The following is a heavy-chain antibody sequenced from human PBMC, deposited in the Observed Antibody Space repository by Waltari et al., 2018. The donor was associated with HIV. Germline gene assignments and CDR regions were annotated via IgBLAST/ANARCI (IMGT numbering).Heavy chain of an antibody. CDR2: IIPIVGTA. CDR1: GGTFSSYA. D-gene: IGHD1-26*01. J-gene: IGHJ3*02. CDR3: ARGHSGSSDDAFDI. V-gene: IGHV1-69*13. Sequence: QVQLVQSGAEVKKPGSSVKVSCKASGGTFSSYAISWVRQATGQGLEWMGGIIPIVGTANYAQKFQGRVTITADESTSTAYRELSSLRSEDTAVYYCARGHSGSSDDAFDIWGQGTMVTVSS.